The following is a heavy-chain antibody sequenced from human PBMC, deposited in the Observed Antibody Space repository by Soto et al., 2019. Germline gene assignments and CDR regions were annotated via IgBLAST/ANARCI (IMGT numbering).Heavy chain of an antibody. J-gene: IGHJ4*02. V-gene: IGHV1-69*04. CDR3: ARDRSHPSYFDY. D-gene: IGHD1-26*01. Sequence: SVKVSCKASGVTFSSYTISWVRQAPGQGLEWMGRIIPILGIANYAQKFQGRVTITADKSTSTAYMELSSLRSEDTAVYYCARDRSHPSYFDYWGQGTLVTVSS. CDR2: IIPILGIA. CDR1: GVTFSSYT.